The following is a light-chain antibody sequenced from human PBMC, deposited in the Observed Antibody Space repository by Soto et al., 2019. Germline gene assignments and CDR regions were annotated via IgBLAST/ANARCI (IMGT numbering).Light chain of an antibody. CDR2: GNS. CDR3: QSHDSSLSGSYV. J-gene: IGLJ1*01. CDR1: SSNIGAGYD. V-gene: IGLV1-40*01. Sequence: QSVLTQPPSVSGAPGQRVTISCTGSSSNIGAGYDVHWYQQLPGTAPKLLIYGNSNRPSGVPDRFSGSKSGTSASLAITGLQAEDEADYYCQSHDSSLSGSYVFGTGTKLTFL.